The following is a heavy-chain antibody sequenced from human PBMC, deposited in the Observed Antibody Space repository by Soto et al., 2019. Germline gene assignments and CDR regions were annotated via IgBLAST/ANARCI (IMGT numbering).Heavy chain of an antibody. CDR1: GGSITNSGQY. Sequence: QLQLQESGPGLVKPSETLSLTCTVSGGSITNSGQYCVWIRQPPGKGLEWIWSIYYIGSPSYKPSLKSRLTMSVDTSKNKFSRKLSSVSAADTAVYYCARQGRAAAGGCVFYGLDVWGQGTTVTVSS. J-gene: IGHJ6*02. D-gene: IGHD6-13*01. CDR2: IYYIGSP. V-gene: IGHV4-39*01. CDR3: ARQGRAAAGGCVFYGLDV.